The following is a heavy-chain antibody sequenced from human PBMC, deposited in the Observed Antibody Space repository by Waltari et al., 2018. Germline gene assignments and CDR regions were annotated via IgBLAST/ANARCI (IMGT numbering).Heavy chain of an antibody. J-gene: IGHJ3*02. CDR1: GFSLSTSGMC. D-gene: IGHD6-13*01. Sequence: QVTLRESGPALVKPTQTLTLTCTFSGFSLSTSGMCVSWIRQPPGKALEWLARIDWDDDKYYSTSLKTRLTISKDTSKTQVVLTMTNMDPVDTATYYCARLIAAAGPRGDAFDIWGQGTMVTVSS. V-gene: IGHV2-70*15. CDR3: ARLIAAAGPRGDAFDI. CDR2: IDWDDDK.